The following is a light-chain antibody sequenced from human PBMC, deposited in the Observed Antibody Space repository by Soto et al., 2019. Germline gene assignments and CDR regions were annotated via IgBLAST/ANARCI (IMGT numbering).Light chain of an antibody. J-gene: IGLJ3*02. CDR3: CSPPSFYVPWV. V-gene: IGLV2-11*01. Sequence: QSALTQPRSVSGSPGQSVTISCTGTSSDVGYYNYVSWYQQHPGKAPKLMIYDVTKRPSGVPDRFSGSKFGNTASLTISGLQAEDEADYYCCSPPSFYVPWVFGGGTKLTVL. CDR2: DVT. CDR1: SSDVGYYNY.